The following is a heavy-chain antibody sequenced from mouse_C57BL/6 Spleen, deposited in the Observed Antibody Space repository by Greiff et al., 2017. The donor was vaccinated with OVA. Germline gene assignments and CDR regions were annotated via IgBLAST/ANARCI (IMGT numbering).Heavy chain of an antibody. V-gene: IGHV5-4*01. D-gene: IGHD1-1*01. Sequence: EVKVVESGGGLVKPGGSLKLSCAASGFTFSSYAMSWVRQTPEKRLEWVATISDGGSYTYYPDNVKGRFTFPRDNAKNNLYLQMSHLKSEDTAMYYCARDLRGYFDVWGTGTTVTVSS. CDR1: GFTFSSYA. J-gene: IGHJ1*03. CDR2: ISDGGSYT. CDR3: ARDLRGYFDV.